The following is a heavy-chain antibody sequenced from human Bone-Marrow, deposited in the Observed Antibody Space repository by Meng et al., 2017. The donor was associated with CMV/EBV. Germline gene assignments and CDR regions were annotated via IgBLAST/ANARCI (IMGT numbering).Heavy chain of an antibody. CDR1: GYNFPSYW. D-gene: IGHD2-8*01. V-gene: IGHV5-51*01. Sequence: KVSCKGSGYNFPSYWIGWVRQMPGKGLEWMGIIFPADSDIRYSPSFQGQVTMSADKSISTAYLQWSSLKASDTAMYYCARHTGFCTNGVCDPSYYYGMDVWGQGTTVTVSS. CDR2: IFPADSDI. CDR3: ARHTGFCTNGVCDPSYYYGMDV. J-gene: IGHJ6*02.